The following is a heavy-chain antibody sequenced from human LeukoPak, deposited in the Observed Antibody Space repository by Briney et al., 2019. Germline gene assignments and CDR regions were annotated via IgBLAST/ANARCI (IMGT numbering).Heavy chain of an antibody. J-gene: IGHJ4*02. CDR3: AKEAGGYCSSTSCYSNSGFDY. CDR1: GFTFDDYA. Sequence: GGSLRLSWAASGFTFDDYAMHWVRHAPGKGLEWVSGISWNSGSIGYADSVKGRFTISRDNAKNSLSLQMNSLRAEDTALYYCAKEAGGYCSSTSCYSNSGFDYWGQGTLVTVSS. V-gene: IGHV3-9*01. D-gene: IGHD2-2*02. CDR2: ISWNSGSI.